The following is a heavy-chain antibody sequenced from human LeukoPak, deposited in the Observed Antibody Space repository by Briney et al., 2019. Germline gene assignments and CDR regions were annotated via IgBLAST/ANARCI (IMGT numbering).Heavy chain of an antibody. CDR1: GYTFTSYY. D-gene: IGHD6-19*01. CDR2: IDPSGGST. J-gene: IGHJ4*02. Sequence: ASVKVSCKASGYTFTSYYMHWVRQAPGQGLEWMGIIDPSGGSTIYAQKFQGRVTMSRDMSTSTVYMQLSSLRSEDTAVYYCARGGHGTSVAVAGTGDYWGQGTLVTVSS. CDR3: ARGGHGTSVAVAGTGDY. V-gene: IGHV1-46*01.